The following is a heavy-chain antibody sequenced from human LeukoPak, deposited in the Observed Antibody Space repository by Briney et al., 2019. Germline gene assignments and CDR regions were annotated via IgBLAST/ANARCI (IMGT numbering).Heavy chain of an antibody. V-gene: IGHV1-69*06. Sequence: APVKVSCKASGGTFSSYDISWVRQAPGQGLEWMGGIMPMFGKANYAQKFQGRVTTTADKATSTAYMELSSLRSEDTAVYYCARVGSGWTYYFDYWGQGTLVTVSS. CDR1: GGTFSSYD. J-gene: IGHJ4*02. CDR3: ARVGSGWTYYFDY. CDR2: IMPMFGKA. D-gene: IGHD6-19*01.